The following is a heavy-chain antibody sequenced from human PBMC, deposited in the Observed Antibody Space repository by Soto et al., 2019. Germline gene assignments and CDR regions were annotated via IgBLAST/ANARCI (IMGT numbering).Heavy chain of an antibody. CDR2: ISYDGSNK. V-gene: IGHV3-30-3*01. CDR3: ARRGYYYYGMDV. Sequence: GGSLRLSCAASGFTFSSYAMHWVRQAPGKGLEWVAAISYDGSNKYYADSVKGRFTISRDNSKNTLYLQMNSLRAEDTAVYYCARRGYYYYGMDVWGQGTTVTVSS. J-gene: IGHJ6*02. CDR1: GFTFSSYA.